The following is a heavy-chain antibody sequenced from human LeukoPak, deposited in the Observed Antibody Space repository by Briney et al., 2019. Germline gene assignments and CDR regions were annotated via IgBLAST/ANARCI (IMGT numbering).Heavy chain of an antibody. Sequence: AGSLRLSCAASGFTFSSYGMHWLRHAPGKGLEWGAVIWYDGSNKYYADSVKGRFTISRDNSKNTLYLQMNSLRAEDTAVYYCAKVAAHSSGWYDYWGQGTLVTVSS. CDR2: IWYDGSNK. J-gene: IGHJ4*02. V-gene: IGHV3-33*06. CDR1: GFTFSSYG. D-gene: IGHD6-19*01. CDR3: AKVAAHSSGWYDY.